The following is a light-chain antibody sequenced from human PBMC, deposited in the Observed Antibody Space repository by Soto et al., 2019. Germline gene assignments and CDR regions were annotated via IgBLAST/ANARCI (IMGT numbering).Light chain of an antibody. CDR1: SRHSSYA. Sequence: QLVLTQSPSASASLGASVKLTCTLSSRHSSYAIAWHQQQPEKGPRYLMRLNSDGSHSKGDGIPDRFSGSSSGAERYLTISRLQSEDEADYYCQTWGTGIQVFGTGTKLTVL. J-gene: IGLJ1*01. CDR3: QTWGTGIQV. CDR2: LNSDGSH. V-gene: IGLV4-69*01.